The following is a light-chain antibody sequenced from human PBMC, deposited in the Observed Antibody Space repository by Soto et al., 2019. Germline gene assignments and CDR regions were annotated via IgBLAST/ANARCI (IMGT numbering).Light chain of an antibody. CDR3: QQFNNWPHT. V-gene: IGKV3-15*01. CDR1: QSVTSN. CDR2: GAS. J-gene: IGKJ2*01. Sequence: EIVMTQSPAIRSVSPGERATRSCRASQSVTSNLAWYQQKPGQAPRLLIYGASTRATGIPTRFSGSGSGTEYTLTISNLQAEDSAVYYCQQFNNWPHTFGQGTKVDIK.